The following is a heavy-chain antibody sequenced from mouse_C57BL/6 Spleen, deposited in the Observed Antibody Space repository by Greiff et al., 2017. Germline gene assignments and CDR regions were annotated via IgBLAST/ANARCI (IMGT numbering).Heavy chain of an antibody. D-gene: IGHD2-4*01. Sequence: VQLQQSVPELVKPGASVKISCKASGYSFTGYYMHWVKQSHGNILDWIGYIYPYNGVSSYNQKFKGKATLTVDKSSSTAYMELRSLTSEDSAVYYCARSYDYDGPHYYAMDYWGQGTSVTVSS. CDR3: ARSYDYDGPHYYAMDY. J-gene: IGHJ4*01. V-gene: IGHV1-31*01. CDR2: IYPYNGVS. CDR1: GYSFTGYY.